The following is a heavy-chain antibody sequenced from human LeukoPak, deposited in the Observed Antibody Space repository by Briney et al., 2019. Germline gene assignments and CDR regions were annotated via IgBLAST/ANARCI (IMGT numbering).Heavy chain of an antibody. V-gene: IGHV3-23*01. CDR2: ISGSGGGT. CDR3: AKVWIDSFDY. D-gene: IGHD3-16*01. Sequence: GGSLRLSCAASGFTFSSYAMSWVRQAPGKGLEWASGISGSGGGTHYADSVKGRFTISRDNSKNTLDLQMNSLRAEDAAVYYCAKVWIDSFDYGGQGPLVTVSS. CDR1: GFTFSSYA. J-gene: IGHJ4*02.